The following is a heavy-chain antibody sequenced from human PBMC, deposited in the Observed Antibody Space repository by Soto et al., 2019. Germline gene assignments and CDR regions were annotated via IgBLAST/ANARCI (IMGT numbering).Heavy chain of an antibody. CDR3: APHGAFCTSARCNDYVQD. D-gene: IGHD2-2*01. J-gene: IGHJ1*01. V-gene: IGHV4-39*01. Sequence: SLALPCAVSGGCVSRRLYYGDWIRQPPGKGLEWIGRIYYSGSTNYNPSLKSRVTLSVDTSKNQFSLSLSSVTAADTAVYYCAPHGAFCTSARCNDYVQDCGKGTWGTVT. CDR2: IYYSGST. CDR1: GGCVSRRLYY.